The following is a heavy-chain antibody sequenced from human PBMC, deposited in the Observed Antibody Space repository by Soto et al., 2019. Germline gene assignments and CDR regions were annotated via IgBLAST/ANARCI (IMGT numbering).Heavy chain of an antibody. D-gene: IGHD2-8*02. CDR3: AKATATGGGAFDI. J-gene: IGHJ3*02. CDR1: GFICSSYD. Sequence: GGSLRLSCAASGFICSSYDMSWVRQAPGKGLEWVSTILVGGSTHYEDSVKGRFTISRDRSKNTVYLQMNSLTAGDTAMYYCAKATATGGGAFDICRQGTMVTVSS. CDR2: ILVGGST. V-gene: IGHV3-23*01.